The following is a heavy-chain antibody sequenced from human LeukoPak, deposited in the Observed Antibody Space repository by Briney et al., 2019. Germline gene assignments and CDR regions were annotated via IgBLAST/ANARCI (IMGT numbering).Heavy chain of an antibody. Sequence: GGSLRLSCPASGFLFSNSWMGWVRLAPGKGRGWVANIKEDGSETYYVDSVKGRFTISRDNAKNSLDLQMNSLRDEDTAVYYCARRKEVQTTFDYWGQGTLVTVSS. J-gene: IGHJ4*02. V-gene: IGHV3-7*01. CDR2: IKEDGSET. CDR3: ARRKEVQTTFDY. D-gene: IGHD4/OR15-4a*01. CDR1: GFLFSNSW.